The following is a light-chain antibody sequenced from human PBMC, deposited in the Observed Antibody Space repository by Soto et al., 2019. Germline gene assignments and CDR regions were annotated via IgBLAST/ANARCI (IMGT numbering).Light chain of an antibody. J-gene: IGLJ2*01. CDR2: DVS. CDR3: SSYISSSTLV. CDR1: NSDVGGYDY. Sequence: QSALTQPASVSGSPGQSITISCTGTNSDVGGYDYVSWYQQHPGKAPKLMIYDVSNRPSGVSNRFSGSKSGNTASLNISGLQAEDEATYYCSSYISSSTLVFGGGTKLTVL. V-gene: IGLV2-14*01.